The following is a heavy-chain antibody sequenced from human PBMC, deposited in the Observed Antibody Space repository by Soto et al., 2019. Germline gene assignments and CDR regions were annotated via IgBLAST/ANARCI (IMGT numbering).Heavy chain of an antibody. D-gene: IGHD2-2*01. CDR3: AKDRAVVVPVSTSYFHYYGLDV. CDR1: GFTLDDYT. J-gene: IGHJ6*02. V-gene: IGHV3-9*01. Sequence: PGGSLRLSCAASGFTLDDYTMHWVRQAPGKGLEWVSGVGWNGGDIVYADSVKGRFTVSRDNTKNSLYLEVSSLRAEDTAIYYCAKDRAVVVPVSTSYFHYYGLDVWGQGTTVTVS. CDR2: VGWNGGDI.